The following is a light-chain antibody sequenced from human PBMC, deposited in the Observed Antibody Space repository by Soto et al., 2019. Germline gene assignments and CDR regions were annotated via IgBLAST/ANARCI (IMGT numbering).Light chain of an antibody. Sequence: DIQMTQSPSSLSASVGDRVTITCRASQDISNILAWYQQKPGKVPKLLIYAASTLQSGVPSRFSGSGSGTDFTLTISSLQPEDVATYYCQKYHTAPLTFGGGTKVEIK. V-gene: IGKV1-27*01. J-gene: IGKJ4*01. CDR3: QKYHTAPLT. CDR2: AAS. CDR1: QDISNI.